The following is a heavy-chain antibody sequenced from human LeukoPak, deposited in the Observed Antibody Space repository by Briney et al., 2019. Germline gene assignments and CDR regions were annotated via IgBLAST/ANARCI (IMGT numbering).Heavy chain of an antibody. J-gene: IGHJ6*02. CDR1: GYTFTSYG. D-gene: IGHD3-9*01. V-gene: IGHV1-18*01. CDR2: ISAYNGNT. CDR3: AREGDRYFDWLTRDYYYYGMDV. Sequence: ASVKVFCKASGYTFTSYGISWVRQAPGQGLEWMGWISAYNGNTNYAQKLQGGVTMTTDTSTSTAYMELRSLRSDDTAVYYCAREGDRYFDWLTRDYYYYGMDVWGQGTTVTVSS.